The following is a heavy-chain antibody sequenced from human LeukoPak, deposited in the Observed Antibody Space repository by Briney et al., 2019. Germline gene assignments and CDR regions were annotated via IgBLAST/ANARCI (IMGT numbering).Heavy chain of an antibody. D-gene: IGHD6-13*01. CDR1: GGSLSSYY. J-gene: IGHJ4*02. Sequence: SETLSLTCTVSGGSLSSYYWSWIRQPPGKGLEWIGYIYYSGSTNYNPSLKSRVTISVDTSKNQFSLKLSSVTAADTAVYYCARGDSSSWYPYPVFDYWGQGTLVTVSS. CDR3: ARGDSSSWYPYPVFDY. V-gene: IGHV4-59*01. CDR2: IYYSGST.